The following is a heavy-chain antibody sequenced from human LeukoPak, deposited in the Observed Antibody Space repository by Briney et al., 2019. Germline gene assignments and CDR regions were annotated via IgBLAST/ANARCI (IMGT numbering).Heavy chain of an antibody. CDR3: ARGPGEWPLKNHPLDY. D-gene: IGHD3-16*01. CDR2: IIPIFGTA. J-gene: IGHJ4*02. CDR1: GGIFSSYA. V-gene: IGHV1-69*06. Sequence: GASVKVSCKASGGIFSSYAISWVRQAPGQGLEWMGGIIPIFGTANYAQKFQGRVTITADKSTSTAYMELSSLRSEDTAVYYCARGPGEWPLKNHPLDYWGQGTLVTVSS.